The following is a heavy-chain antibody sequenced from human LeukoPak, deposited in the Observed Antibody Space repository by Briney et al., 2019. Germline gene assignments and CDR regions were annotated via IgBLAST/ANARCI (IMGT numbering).Heavy chain of an antibody. CDR3: ARDSPRLLVFDI. J-gene: IGHJ3*02. CDR1: GGPISSGSYH. Sequence: SETLSLPCTVSGGPISSGSYHWSWIRQPAGKGLEWIGRIYHSGSTNYHPSLKSRVTISVDTSKNQFSLKLSSVTAADTAVYYCARDSPRLLVFDIWGQGTIVTVSS. CDR2: IYHSGST. D-gene: IGHD2-8*02. V-gene: IGHV4-61*02.